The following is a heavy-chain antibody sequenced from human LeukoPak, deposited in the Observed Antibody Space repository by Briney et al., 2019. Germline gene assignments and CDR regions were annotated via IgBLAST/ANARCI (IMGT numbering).Heavy chain of an antibody. D-gene: IGHD2-15*01. CDR1: GGSISSYY. V-gene: IGHV4-59*01. CDR3: ARGGGYCSGGSCPLWSRYYYYGMDV. Sequence: SETLSLTCTVSGGSISSYYWSWIRQPPGKGLEWIGYIYYSGSTNYNPSLKSRVTISVDTSKNQFSLKLSSVTAADTAVYYCARGGGYCSGGSCPLWSRYYYYGMDVWGQGTTVTVSS. CDR2: IYYSGST. J-gene: IGHJ6*02.